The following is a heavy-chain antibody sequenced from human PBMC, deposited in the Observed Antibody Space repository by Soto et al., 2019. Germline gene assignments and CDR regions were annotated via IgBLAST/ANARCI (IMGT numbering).Heavy chain of an antibody. Sequence: ASVKVSCKVSGYTLTELSMHWVRQAPGKGLEWMGGFDPEDGETIYAQKFQGRVTMTEDTSTDTAYMELSSLRSEETALYYCATPGSETGTLFDYWGQGTLVTVSS. J-gene: IGHJ4*02. CDR1: GYTLTELS. CDR2: FDPEDGET. CDR3: ATPGSETGTLFDY. D-gene: IGHD1-1*01. V-gene: IGHV1-24*01.